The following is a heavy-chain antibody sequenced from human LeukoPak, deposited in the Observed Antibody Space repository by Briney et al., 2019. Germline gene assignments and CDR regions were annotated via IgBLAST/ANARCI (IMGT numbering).Heavy chain of an antibody. D-gene: IGHD6-19*01. V-gene: IGHV5-51*01. CDR1: GYSFKNYW. J-gene: IGHJ4*02. CDR3: ARQIGSSGWL. Sequence: GESLNISCKGSGYSFKNYWIAWVRQMPGEGLEWMGIINLDDFNTRYSPSFQGQVTISADKSTSTAYLQWSGLKASDTAMYYCARQIGSSGWLWGQGTLVTVSS. CDR2: INLDDFNT.